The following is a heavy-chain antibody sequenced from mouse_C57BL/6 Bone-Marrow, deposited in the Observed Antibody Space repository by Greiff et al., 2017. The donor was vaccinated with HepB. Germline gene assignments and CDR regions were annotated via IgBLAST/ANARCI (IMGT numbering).Heavy chain of an antibody. D-gene: IGHD1-1*01. J-gene: IGHJ4*01. Sequence: VQLKESGAELVRPGASVKLSCTASGFNIKDDYMHWVKQRPEQGLEWIGWIDPENGDTEYASKFQGKATITADTSSNTAYLQLSSLTSEDTAVYYCTTLYYYGSGAMDYWGQGTSVTVSS. CDR3: TTLYYYGSGAMDY. CDR1: GFNIKDDY. CDR2: IDPENGDT. V-gene: IGHV14-4*01.